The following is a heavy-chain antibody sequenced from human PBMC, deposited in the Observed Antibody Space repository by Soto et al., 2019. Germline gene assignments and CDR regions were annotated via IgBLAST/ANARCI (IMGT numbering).Heavy chain of an antibody. CDR2: IRSKAYGGTT. V-gene: IGHV3-49*03. J-gene: IGHJ6*03. Sequence: GGSLRLSCTASGFTFGDYAMSWFRQAPGKGLEWVGFIRSKAYGGTTEYAASVKGRFTISRDDSKSIAYLQMNSLKTEDTAVYYCTRDSLPVYDFWSGYYTGQNYYYMDVWGKGTTVTVSS. CDR3: TRDSLPVYDFWSGYYTGQNYYYMDV. D-gene: IGHD3-3*01. CDR1: GFTFGDYA.